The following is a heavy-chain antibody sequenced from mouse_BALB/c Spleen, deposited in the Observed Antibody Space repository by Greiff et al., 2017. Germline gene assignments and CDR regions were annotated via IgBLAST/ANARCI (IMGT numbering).Heavy chain of an antibody. CDR2: IDPENGDT. J-gene: IGHJ2*01. CDR3: NAIYGNYVGYFDY. D-gene: IGHD2-1*01. V-gene: IGHV14-4*02. CDR1: GFNIKDYY. Sequence: VHVKQSGAELVRSGASVKLSCTASGFNIKDYYMHWVKQRPEQGLEWIGWIDPENGDTEYAPKFQGKATMTADTSSNTAYLQLSSLTSEDTAVYYCNAIYGNYVGYFDYWGQGTTLTVSS.